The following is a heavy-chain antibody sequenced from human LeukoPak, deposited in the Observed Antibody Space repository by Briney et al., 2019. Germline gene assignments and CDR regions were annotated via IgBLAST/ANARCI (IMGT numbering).Heavy chain of an antibody. CDR3: ARDRGTYCSSTSCYTPFDP. D-gene: IGHD2-2*02. V-gene: IGHV1-18*01. CDR2: ISAYTGNT. J-gene: IGHJ5*02. Sequence: ASVKVSCKASGYTFTSYGISWVRQAPGQGLEWMGRISAYTGNTNYAQNLQGRVTMTTDTSTSTAYMELRSLRSDDTAVYYCARDRGTYCSSTSCYTPFDPWGQGTLVTVSS. CDR1: GYTFTSYG.